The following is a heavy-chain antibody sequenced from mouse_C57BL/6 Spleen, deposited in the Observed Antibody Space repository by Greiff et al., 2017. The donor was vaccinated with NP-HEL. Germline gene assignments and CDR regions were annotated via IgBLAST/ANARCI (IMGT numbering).Heavy chain of an antibody. CDR1: GFTFSSYA. CDR3: ARVINLYAMDY. J-gene: IGHJ4*01. Sequence: EVRLVESGGGLVKPGGSLKLSCAASGFTFSSYAMSWVRQTPEKRLEWVATISDGGSYTYYPDNVKGRFTISRDNAKNNLYLQMSHLKSEDTAMYYCARVINLYAMDYWGQGTSVTVSS. V-gene: IGHV5-4*03. CDR2: ISDGGSYT.